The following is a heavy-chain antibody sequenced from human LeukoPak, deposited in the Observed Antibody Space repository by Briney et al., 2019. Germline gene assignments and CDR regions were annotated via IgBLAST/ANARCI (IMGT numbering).Heavy chain of an antibody. CDR1: GGSISSYY. D-gene: IGHD3-3*01. CDR2: IKQDGSEK. J-gene: IGHJ6*03. Sequence: PSETLSLTCTISGGSISSYYWSWIRQPPGKGLEWVANIKQDGSEKYYVDSVKGRFTISRDNAKNSLYLQMNSLRAEDTAVYYCARDYPGWYYDFWSGYNHYYYMDVWGKGTTVTVSS. V-gene: IGHV3-7*01. CDR3: ARDYPGWYYDFWSGYNHYYYMDV.